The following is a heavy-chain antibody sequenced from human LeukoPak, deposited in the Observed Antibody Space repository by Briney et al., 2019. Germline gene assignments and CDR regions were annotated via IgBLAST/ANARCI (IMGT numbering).Heavy chain of an antibody. V-gene: IGHV4-34*01. CDR3: ASLNGYNYVDYFDY. D-gene: IGHD5-24*01. J-gene: IGHJ4*02. CDR1: GGSFSGYY. CDR2: INHSGST. Sequence: SETLSLTCAVYGGSFSGYYWSWIRQPPGEGLEWIGEINHSGSTNYNPSLKSRVTISVDTSKNQFSLKLSSVTAADTAVYYCASLNGYNYVDYFDYWGQGTLVTVSS.